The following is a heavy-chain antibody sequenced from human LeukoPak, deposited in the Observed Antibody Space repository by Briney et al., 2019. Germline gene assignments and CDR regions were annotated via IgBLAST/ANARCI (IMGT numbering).Heavy chain of an antibody. Sequence: SETLSLTCTVSGGSISSYYWSWVRQPPGKGLEWIGYIYYSGSPNYNPSLKSRVTISVDTSKNQFSLKLSSVTAADTAVYYCARGGRRYFDWLRDSLFDYWGQGTLVTVSA. V-gene: IGHV4-59*01. D-gene: IGHD3-9*01. CDR3: ARGGRRYFDWLRDSLFDY. CDR1: GGSISSYY. J-gene: IGHJ4*02. CDR2: IYYSGSP.